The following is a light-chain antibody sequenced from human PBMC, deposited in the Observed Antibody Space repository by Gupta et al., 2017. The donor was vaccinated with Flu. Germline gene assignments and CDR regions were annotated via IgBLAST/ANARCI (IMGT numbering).Light chain of an antibody. CDR3: QQYGDSPAT. CDR1: QSVGRSY. Sequence: VLTQSPDTLSLSPGGRATLSCRASQSVGRSYLAWYQQKPGQAPRLLIYDASIRATGISDRFSGSGSGTNFILTISGLEPEDFAVYYCQQYGDSPATFGQGTKVEVK. J-gene: IGKJ1*01. V-gene: IGKV3-20*01. CDR2: DAS.